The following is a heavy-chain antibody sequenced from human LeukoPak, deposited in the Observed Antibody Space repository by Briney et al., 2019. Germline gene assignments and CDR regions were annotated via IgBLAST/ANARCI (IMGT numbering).Heavy chain of an antibody. V-gene: IGHV5-51*01. Sequence: GESLKISCKDSGYSFTSYWIGWVRQMPGKGLEWMGTIYPGDSDTRYSPSFQGQVTISADKSISTAYLQWSSLKASDTAMYYCARHSNWNSPHNDLEPYYYYMDVWGKGTTVTVSS. CDR2: IYPGDSDT. CDR1: GYSFTSYW. D-gene: IGHD1-7*01. CDR3: ARHSNWNSPHNDLEPYYYYMDV. J-gene: IGHJ6*03.